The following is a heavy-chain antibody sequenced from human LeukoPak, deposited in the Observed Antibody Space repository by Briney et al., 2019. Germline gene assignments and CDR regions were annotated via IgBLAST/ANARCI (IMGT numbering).Heavy chain of an antibody. Sequence: GGSLRLSCAASGFTFSSYWMHWVRQAPGKGLVWVSRINTDGSSTSYADSVKGRFTISRDNAKDTLYLQMNSLRAEDTAVYHCARERSVYNWFDPWGQGTLVTVSS. D-gene: IGHD3-3*01. V-gene: IGHV3-74*01. CDR3: ARERSVYNWFDP. J-gene: IGHJ5*02. CDR1: GFTFSSYW. CDR2: INTDGSST.